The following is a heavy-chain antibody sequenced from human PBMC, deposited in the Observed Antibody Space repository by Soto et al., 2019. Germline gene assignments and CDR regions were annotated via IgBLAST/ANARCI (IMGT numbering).Heavy chain of an antibody. Sequence: QVQLVQSGAEVKKPGSSVKVSCKASGGTFSSDAISWVRQAPGQGLEWMGGIIPIFGTANYAQKFQGRVKITADESMSTAYMELISLSSEDTAVYYCASGGSNWNYEETYYYYGMDVRGQGTTVTASS. CDR2: IIPIFGTA. V-gene: IGHV1-69*01. CDR1: GGTFSSDA. CDR3: ASGGSNWNYEETYYYYGMDV. J-gene: IGHJ6*02. D-gene: IGHD1-7*01.